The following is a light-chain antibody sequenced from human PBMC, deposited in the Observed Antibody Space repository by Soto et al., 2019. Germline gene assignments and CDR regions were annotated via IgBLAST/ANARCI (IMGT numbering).Light chain of an antibody. CDR2: GAS. CDR3: QQYGSSPPRYT. Sequence: EIGMTQSASTLSVSPGDRATLSWRASQSVSSSYLAWYQQKPGQAPRLLIYGASSRATGIPDRFSGSGSGKDFTLNISRLEPEDFAVYYCQQYGSSPPRYTFGQGTKVDIK. J-gene: IGKJ2*01. V-gene: IGKV3-20*01. CDR1: QSVSSSY.